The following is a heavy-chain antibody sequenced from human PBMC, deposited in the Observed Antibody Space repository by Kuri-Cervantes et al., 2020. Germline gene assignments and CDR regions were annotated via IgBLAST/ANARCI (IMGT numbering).Heavy chain of an antibody. D-gene: IGHD5-12*01. CDR1: GFTFDTYW. J-gene: IGHJ4*02. Sequence: GGSLRLSCAASGFTFDTYWMAWFRQTPGKGLEWLGNIKTDGSDKYYLDSIKGRFTISRGNAKNSLFLQMNSLRAEDTAVYYCATHYELVDIVATTGFDYWGQGTLVTVSS. CDR3: ATHYELVDIVATTGFDY. V-gene: IGHV3-7*03. CDR2: IKTDGSDK.